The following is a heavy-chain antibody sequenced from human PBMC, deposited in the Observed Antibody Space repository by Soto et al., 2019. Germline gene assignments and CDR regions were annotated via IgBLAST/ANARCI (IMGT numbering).Heavy chain of an antibody. V-gene: IGHV3-23*01. D-gene: IGHD3-3*01. CDR1: GFTFSSYA. Sequence: SGGSLRLSCAASGFTFSSYAMSWVRQAPGKGLEWVSAISGSGGSTYYADSVKGRFTISRDNSKNTLYLQMNSLRAEDTAVYYCAKVGTYDFWSGYHRCFDYWGQGTLVTVSS. J-gene: IGHJ4*02. CDR3: AKVGTYDFWSGYHRCFDY. CDR2: ISGSGGST.